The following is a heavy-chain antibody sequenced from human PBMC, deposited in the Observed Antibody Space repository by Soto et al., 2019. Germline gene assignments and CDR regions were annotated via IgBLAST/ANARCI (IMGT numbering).Heavy chain of an antibody. Sequence: QVQLQESGPGLVKPSETPSLTCTVSGASIRNYYWTWIRQPAGKGLEWIGRFYASGSPNYNPSLKSRVTMSVDTSKNQFSLKLSSVTAADTAVYYCARDSAGCTGGVCYVDNYYGMDVWGQGTTVTVSS. CDR3: ARDSAGCTGGVCYVDNYYGMDV. D-gene: IGHD2-8*02. J-gene: IGHJ6*02. CDR1: GASIRNYY. V-gene: IGHV4-4*07. CDR2: FYASGSP.